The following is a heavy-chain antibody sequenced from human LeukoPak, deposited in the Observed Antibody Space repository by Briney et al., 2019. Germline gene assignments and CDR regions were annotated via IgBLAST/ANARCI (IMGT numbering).Heavy chain of an antibody. D-gene: IGHD2-2*01. Sequence: ASVKVSCKASGYTFTDYYIHWVRQAPGQGLEWMAWINPNSGGTYYAQNFHDRITLTRETSISTAYMELSRLRSDDTAIYYCARANALYCSSTSCLFDCWGQGTLVTVSS. CDR1: GYTFTDYY. CDR2: INPNSGGT. J-gene: IGHJ4*02. V-gene: IGHV1-2*02. CDR3: ARANALYCSSTSCLFDC.